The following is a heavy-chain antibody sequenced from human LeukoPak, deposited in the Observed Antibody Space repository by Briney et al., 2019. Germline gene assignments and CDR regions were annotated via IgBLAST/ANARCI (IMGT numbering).Heavy chain of an antibody. Sequence: ASVKVSCKASGYTSTSYYMHWVRQAPGQGLEWMGIINPSGGSTSYAQKFQGRVTMTRDTSTSTVYMELSSLRSEDTAIYYCAREGRGVPGAIAAVKGFDYWGQGTLVTVSS. CDR2: INPSGGST. J-gene: IGHJ4*02. V-gene: IGHV1-46*01. CDR3: AREGRGVPGAIAAVKGFDY. D-gene: IGHD6-13*01. CDR1: GYTSTSYY.